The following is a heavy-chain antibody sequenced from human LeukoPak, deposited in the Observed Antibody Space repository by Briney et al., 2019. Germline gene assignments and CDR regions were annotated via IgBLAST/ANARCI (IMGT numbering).Heavy chain of an antibody. CDR3: ARPSRVDSGSYSIDY. CDR1: GGSISSSSYY. Sequence: SETLSLTCTVSGGSISSSSYYWGWIRQPPGKGLEWIGSIYYSGSTYYNPSLKSRVTIPVDTSKDQFSLKLSSVTAADTAVYYCARPSRVDSGSYSIDYWGQGTLVTVSS. V-gene: IGHV4-39*01. D-gene: IGHD3-10*01. CDR2: IYYSGST. J-gene: IGHJ4*02.